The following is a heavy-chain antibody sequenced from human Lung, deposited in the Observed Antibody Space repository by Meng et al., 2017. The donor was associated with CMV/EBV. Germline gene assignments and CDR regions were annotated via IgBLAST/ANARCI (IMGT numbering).Heavy chain of an antibody. CDR2: IYTSGST. D-gene: IGHD5-24*01. Sequence: QVHLQMSGPGLGRPSETLALTCAVSGGSISSDYWSWIRQPAGKGLEWIGRIYTSGSTNYNPSLKSRVTMSVDTSKNQFSLKLSSVTAADTAVYYCARGSRDEAFQHWGQGTLVTVSS. CDR1: GGSISSDY. CDR3: ARGSRDEAFQH. J-gene: IGHJ1*01. V-gene: IGHV4-4*07.